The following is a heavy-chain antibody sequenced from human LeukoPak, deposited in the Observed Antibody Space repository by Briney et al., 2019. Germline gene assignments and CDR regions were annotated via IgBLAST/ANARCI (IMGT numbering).Heavy chain of an antibody. CDR3: ARDMRTYYYDSSGYYGMFVVDY. J-gene: IGHJ4*02. D-gene: IGHD3-22*01. CDR1: GFTFSSYW. V-gene: IGHV3-7*01. CDR2: IKQDGSEK. Sequence: GGSLRLSCAASGFTFSSYWMSWVRQAPGKGLEWVAHIKQDGSEKYYVDSVKGRFTISRDNAKNSLYLQMNSLRAEDTAVYYCARDMRTYYYDSSGYYGMFVVDYWGQGTLVTVSS.